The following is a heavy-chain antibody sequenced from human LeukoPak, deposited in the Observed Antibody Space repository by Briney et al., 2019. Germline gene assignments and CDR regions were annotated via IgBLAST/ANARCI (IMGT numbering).Heavy chain of an antibody. D-gene: IGHD6-19*01. V-gene: IGHV3-74*01. J-gene: IGHJ4*02. CDR2: INPDGSST. CDR1: GFTFSRYW. Sequence: GGSLRLSCAASGFTFSRYWMHWVRHAPGKGLVWVSHINPDGSSTRYADSVKGRFTISRDNAKNTLYLQMNSLRAEDTAVYYCVRVRGAVAATSLEFDYWGQGTLVTVSS. CDR3: VRVRGAVAATSLEFDY.